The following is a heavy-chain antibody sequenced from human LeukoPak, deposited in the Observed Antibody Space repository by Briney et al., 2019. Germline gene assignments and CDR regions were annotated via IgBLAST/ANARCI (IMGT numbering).Heavy chain of an antibody. D-gene: IGHD2-15*01. CDR2: ISSSSSTI. Sequence: GGSLRLSCAASGFTFSSYRMNWVRQAPGKGLEWVSYISSSSSTICYADSVKGRFTISRDNAKNSLYLQMNSLRGEDTAVYYCARDGAGGSCYGDYWGQGTLVTVSS. CDR1: GFTFSSYR. V-gene: IGHV3-48*01. CDR3: ARDGAGGSCYGDY. J-gene: IGHJ4*02.